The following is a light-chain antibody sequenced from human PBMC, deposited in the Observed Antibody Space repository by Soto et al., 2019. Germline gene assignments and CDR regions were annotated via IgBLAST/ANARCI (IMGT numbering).Light chain of an antibody. CDR1: ITDIGAYNY. J-gene: IGLJ1*01. CDR2: GVS. Sequence: LTQPASVSGSPGQSITISCTGTITDIGAYNYVSWYQQHPGKAPKLLIYGVSSRPSGVSNRFSGSKSGNAAYLTISGLQADDEAEYYCSSYTRSTTPSVFGTGTKVTVL. CDR3: SSYTRSTTPSV. V-gene: IGLV2-14*01.